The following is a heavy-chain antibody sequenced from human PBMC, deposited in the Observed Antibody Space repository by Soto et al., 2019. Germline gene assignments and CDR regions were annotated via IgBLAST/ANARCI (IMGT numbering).Heavy chain of an antibody. CDR2: ISGSGGST. V-gene: IGHV3-23*01. J-gene: IGHJ4*02. Sequence: EVQLLESGGGLVQPGWSLRLSCAASGFTFSRYAMSWVRKAPGKGLEWVSAISGSGGSTYYADSVKGRFTISGDNSTNTLYLQMNSLRAEDTSVYYCAKAPEYYDSTDGYWGQGTLVTVSS. CDR3: AKAPEYYDSTDGY. D-gene: IGHD3-22*01. CDR1: GFTFSRYA.